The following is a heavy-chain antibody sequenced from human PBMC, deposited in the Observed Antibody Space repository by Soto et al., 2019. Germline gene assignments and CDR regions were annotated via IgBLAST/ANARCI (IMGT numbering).Heavy chain of an antibody. V-gene: IGHV1-69*06. D-gene: IGHD6-19*01. CDR1: GGTFSSYA. CDR2: IIPIFGTA. Sequence: QVQLVQSGAEVKKPGSSVKVSCKASGGTFSSYAISWVRQAPGQGLEWMGGIIPIFGTANYAQKFQGRVTMTTDTSTSTAYMELRSLRSDDTAVYYCARDRQWLVGGYNWFDPWGQGTLVTVSS. CDR3: ARDRQWLVGGYNWFDP. J-gene: IGHJ5*02.